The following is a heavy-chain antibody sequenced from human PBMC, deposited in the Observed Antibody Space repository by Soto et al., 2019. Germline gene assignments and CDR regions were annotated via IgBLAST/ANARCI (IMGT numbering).Heavy chain of an antibody. CDR1: GFTFSSYA. D-gene: IGHD2-8*02. CDR3: AKRYWSQNYFAY. J-gene: IGHJ4*02. V-gene: IGHV3-23*01. CDR2: ISGSGGST. Sequence: PGGSLRLSCAASGFTFSSYAMSWVRQAPGKGLEWVSAISGSGGSTYYAASVKGRFAISRDNSKNTLYLQMNSLRAEDTAVYYCAKRYWSQNYFAYWGQGTLVTVSS.